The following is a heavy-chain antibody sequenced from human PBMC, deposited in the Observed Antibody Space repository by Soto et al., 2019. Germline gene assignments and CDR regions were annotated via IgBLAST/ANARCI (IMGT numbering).Heavy chain of an antibody. CDR2: ISSDSNYI. D-gene: IGHD2-15*01. CDR1: GFSFSTSS. Sequence: EVQLVESGGGLVKRGGSLRLSCTASGFSFSTSSMNWVRQAPGKGLEWVSSISSDSNYIYYADSMKGRFTISRDNAKNSLYLQLDSLRAEDTAVYYCASLGYCSGGSCRVYYYGMDVWGQGTTVSVSS. J-gene: IGHJ6*02. V-gene: IGHV3-21*02. CDR3: ASLGYCSGGSCRVYYYGMDV.